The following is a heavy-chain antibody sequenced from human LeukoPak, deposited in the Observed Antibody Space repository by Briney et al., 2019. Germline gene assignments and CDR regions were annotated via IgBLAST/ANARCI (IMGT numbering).Heavy chain of an antibody. J-gene: IGHJ4*02. Sequence: ASVTVSCKASGYTFTGYYMHWVRQAPGQGLEWMGWINPNSGGTNYAQKFQGRVTMTRDTSISTAYMELSRLRSDDTAVYYCARDPALVVPAATEDYFDYWGQGTLVTVSS. CDR2: INPNSGGT. V-gene: IGHV1-2*02. D-gene: IGHD2-2*01. CDR3: ARDPALVVPAATEDYFDY. CDR1: GYTFTGYY.